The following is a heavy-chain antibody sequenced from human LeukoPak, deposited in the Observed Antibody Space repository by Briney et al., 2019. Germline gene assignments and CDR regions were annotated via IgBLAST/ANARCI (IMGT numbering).Heavy chain of an antibody. J-gene: IGHJ4*02. Sequence: GASVKVSCKASGYTLNGYYMHWVRQAPGHGLEWMGWINPNSGGTNYAQKFQGRVTMTRDTSISTAYMELSRLRSDDTAVYYCARVEGAATYDFWSGSYYFDYWGQGTLVTVSS. CDR2: INPNSGGT. CDR1: GYTLNGYY. CDR3: ARVEGAATYDFWSGSYYFDY. D-gene: IGHD3-3*01. V-gene: IGHV1-2*02.